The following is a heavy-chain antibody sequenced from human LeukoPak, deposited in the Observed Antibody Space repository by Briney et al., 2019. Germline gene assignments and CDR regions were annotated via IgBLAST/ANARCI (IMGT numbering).Heavy chain of an antibody. CDR3: ARDLTGDYSSGDY. CDR2: IYSSSIT. Sequence: GSLRLSFAASGVTGSRGHMGWVRQAPGKGLEWVSVIYSSSITSYADSVKGRCTISRHNSKNTLYLQMNSLRADDTAVYYCARDLTGDYSSGDYWGQGTLVTVSS. CDR1: GVTGSRGH. J-gene: IGHJ4*02. V-gene: IGHV3-53*04. D-gene: IGHD6-25*01.